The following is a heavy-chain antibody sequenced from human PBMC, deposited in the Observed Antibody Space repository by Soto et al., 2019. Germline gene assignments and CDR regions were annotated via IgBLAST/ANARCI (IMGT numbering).Heavy chain of an antibody. CDR1: GFTVSSNY. J-gene: IGHJ6*02. D-gene: IGHD5-12*01. Sequence: EVQLVETGGGVVQPGGSLRLSCAASGFTVSSNYMSWVRQAPGKGLEWVSVIYSGGSTYYADSVKGRFTISRDNSKNTLYLQMNSLRAEDTAVYYCARSVEMATILLGLDVWGQGTTVTVSS. CDR3: ARSVEMATILLGLDV. CDR2: IYSGGST. V-gene: IGHV3-53*02.